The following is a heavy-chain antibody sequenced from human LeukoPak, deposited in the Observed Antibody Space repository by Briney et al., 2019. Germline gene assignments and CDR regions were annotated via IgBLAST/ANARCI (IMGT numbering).Heavy chain of an antibody. D-gene: IGHD3-10*01. Sequence: PGGSLRLSCAASGFTVSTNYMSWVRQSPGKGLEWLSVIYCGGSTNYAESVKGGFTISRDNSNNTLYLQMNSLRAEDTAVYYCARVKDRRVVDYWGQGTLATV. J-gene: IGHJ4*01. CDR1: GFTVSTNY. V-gene: IGHV3-66*01. CDR2: IYCGGST. CDR3: ARVKDRRVVDY.